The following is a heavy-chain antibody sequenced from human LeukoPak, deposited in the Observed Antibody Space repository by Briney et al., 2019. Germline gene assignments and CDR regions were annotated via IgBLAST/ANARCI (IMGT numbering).Heavy chain of an antibody. CDR1: GFTFSSYG. J-gene: IGHJ4*02. V-gene: IGHV3-30*18. CDR3: AKDSGSVRYFDWSLDY. D-gene: IGHD3-9*01. CDR2: ISYDGSNK. Sequence: PGGSLRLSCAASGFTFSSYGMHWVRQAPGKGLEWVAVISYDGSNKYYADSVKGRFTISRDNSKNTLYLQMNSLRAEDTAVYYCAKDSGSVRYFDWSLDYWGQGTLVTVSS.